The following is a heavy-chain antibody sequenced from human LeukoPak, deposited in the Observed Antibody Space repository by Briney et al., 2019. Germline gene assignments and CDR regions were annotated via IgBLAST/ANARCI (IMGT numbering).Heavy chain of an antibody. CDR1: GYTFTSYA. CDR3: ARGAGFAEPLPEY. D-gene: IGHD1-14*01. V-gene: IGHV1-3*01. J-gene: IGHJ4*02. CDR2: INAGHGNT. Sequence: ASVKVSCKASGYTFTSYAIQWVRQAPGQRREWMGWINAGHGNTKYSQNFQGRVTITRDTSASTAYMELSSLRSEDTAVYYCARGAGFAEPLPEYWGQGTLLTVSS.